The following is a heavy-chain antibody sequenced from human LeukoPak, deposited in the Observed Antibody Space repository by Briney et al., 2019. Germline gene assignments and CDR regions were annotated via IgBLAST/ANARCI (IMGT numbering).Heavy chain of an antibody. CDR3: ARVPVNIWENWFDP. D-gene: IGHD1-26*01. J-gene: IGHJ5*02. V-gene: IGHV4-39*07. CDR1: GGSIPISTYY. CDR2: IYYTGST. Sequence: SETLSLTCTVSGGSIPISTYYWGWVRQPPGKGLEWIGSIYYTGSTYYNPSLKSRVTISVDTSKNQFSLKLSSVTAADTAVYYCARVPVNIWENWFDPWGQGTLVTVSS.